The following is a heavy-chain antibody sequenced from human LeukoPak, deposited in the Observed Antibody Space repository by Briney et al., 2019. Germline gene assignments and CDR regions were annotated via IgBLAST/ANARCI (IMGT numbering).Heavy chain of an antibody. J-gene: IGHJ4*02. CDR3: ARRNYYDSSGYPSPFDY. CDR1: GYSFTSYW. V-gene: IGHV5-51*01. CDR2: TYPGDSDT. D-gene: IGHD3-22*01. Sequence: GESLKISCKGSGYSFTSYWIGWVRQMPGKGLEWMGITYPGDSDTRYSPSFQGQVTISADKSISTAYLQWSSLKASDTAMYYCARRNYYDSSGYPSPFDYWGQGTLVTVSS.